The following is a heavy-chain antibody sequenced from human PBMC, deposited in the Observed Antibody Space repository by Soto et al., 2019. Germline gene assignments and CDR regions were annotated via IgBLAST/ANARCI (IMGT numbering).Heavy chain of an antibody. CDR1: GFTFSDYY. CDR3: ARGVSPLLWFEYYGMDV. V-gene: IGHV3-11*06. J-gene: IGHJ6*02. CDR2: ISSSSSYT. Sequence: QVQLVESGGGLVKPGGSLRLSCAASGFTFSDYYMSWIRQAPGKGLEWVSYISSSSSYTNYADSVKGRFTISRDNAKNSLYLQMNSLRAEDTAVYYCARGVSPLLWFEYYGMDVWGQGTTVTVS. D-gene: IGHD3-10*01.